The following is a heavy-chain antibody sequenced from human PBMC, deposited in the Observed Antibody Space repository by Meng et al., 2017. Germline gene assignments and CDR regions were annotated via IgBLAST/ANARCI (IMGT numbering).Heavy chain of an antibody. CDR1: GFRVTDAW. CDR3: ATGAAAADH. J-gene: IGHJ4*02. D-gene: IGHD6-13*01. Sequence: DVQVGGSGGGLVKPGGSLRLSCVASGFRVTDAWMSWVRQAPGKGLEWVGRINSNSDGGTTDYAAPVKGRFTISRDDSKNTLYLQMNSLITEDTAVYFCATGAAAADHWGQGTLVTVSS. CDR2: INSNSDGGTT. V-gene: IGHV3-15*01.